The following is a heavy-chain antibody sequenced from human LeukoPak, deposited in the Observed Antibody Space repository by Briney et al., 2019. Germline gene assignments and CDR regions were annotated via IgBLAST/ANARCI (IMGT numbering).Heavy chain of an antibody. Sequence: GASVKVSCKASGYTFTGYCMHWVRQAPGQGLEWMGWINPNSGGTNYAQKFQGRVTMTRDTSTSTAYMELSRLRSDDTAVYYCAREVTAAGDYWGQGTLVTVSS. V-gene: IGHV1-2*02. D-gene: IGHD6-13*01. CDR1: GYTFTGYC. CDR2: INPNSGGT. J-gene: IGHJ4*02. CDR3: AREVTAAGDY.